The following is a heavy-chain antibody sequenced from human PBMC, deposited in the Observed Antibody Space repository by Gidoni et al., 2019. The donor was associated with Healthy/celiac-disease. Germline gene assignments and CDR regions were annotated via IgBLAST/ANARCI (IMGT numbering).Heavy chain of an antibody. CDR2: IWYDGSNK. J-gene: IGHJ4*02. D-gene: IGHD3-9*01. V-gene: IGHV3-33*01. Sequence: QVQLVESGGGVVQPGRSLRLSCAASGFTFSSYGMHWVRQAPGKGLEWVAFIWYDGSNKYYADSVKGRFTISRDNSKNTLYLQMNSLRAEDTAVYYCARGQGDMAPYFDYWGQGTLVTVSS. CDR1: GFTFSSYG. CDR3: ARGQGDMAPYFDY.